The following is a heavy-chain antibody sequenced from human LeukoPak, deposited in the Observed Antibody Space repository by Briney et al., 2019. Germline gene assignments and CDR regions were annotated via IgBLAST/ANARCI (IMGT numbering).Heavy chain of an antibody. V-gene: IGHV3-23*01. J-gene: IGHJ4*02. D-gene: IGHD4-23*01. Sequence: GGSLRLSCAASGFTFSSYAMSWVRQAPGKGLEWVSTVSGSGGSTSYADSVKGRFTISRDNSKNSLYLQMNSLRAEDTAVYYCARVLEDYGGNSGIDYWGQGTLVTVSS. CDR1: GFTFSSYA. CDR2: VSGSGGST. CDR3: ARVLEDYGGNSGIDY.